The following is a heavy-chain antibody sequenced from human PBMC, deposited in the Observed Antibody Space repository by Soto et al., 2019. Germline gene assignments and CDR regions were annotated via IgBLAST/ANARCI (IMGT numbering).Heavy chain of an antibody. CDR1: GGSISSYY. CDR2: IYYSGST. CDR3: ARVQRNFYYGSGSYYYNWSDP. V-gene: IGHV4-59*01. J-gene: IGHJ5*02. Sequence: PSETLSLTCTVSGGSISSYYWSWIRQPPGKGLEWIGYIYYSGSTNYNPSLKSRVTISVDTSKNQFSLKLSSVTAADTAVYYCARVQRNFYYGSGSYYYNWSDPWGQGTLVTVSS. D-gene: IGHD3-10*01.